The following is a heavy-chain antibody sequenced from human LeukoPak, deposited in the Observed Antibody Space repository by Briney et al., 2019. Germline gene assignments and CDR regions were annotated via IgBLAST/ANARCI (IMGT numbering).Heavy chain of an antibody. V-gene: IGHV4-39*07. CDR1: GASITSRSYY. D-gene: IGHD3-10*01. CDR3: TRVGEKETGGRLFDY. CDR2: VYYNGPT. J-gene: IGHJ4*02. Sequence: PSEILSLTCTVSGASITSRSYYWGWVRQSPGKGLEWIGSVYYNGPTYYNPSLRSRITISRDTSKNQFSLRLSSVAAADTALYYCTRVGEKETGGRLFDYWGQGTLVIVSS.